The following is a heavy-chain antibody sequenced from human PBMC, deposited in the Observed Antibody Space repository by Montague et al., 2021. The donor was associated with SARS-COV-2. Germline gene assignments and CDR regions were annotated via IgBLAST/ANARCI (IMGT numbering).Heavy chain of an antibody. D-gene: IGHD3-22*01. Sequence: SETLSLTCAVYGGSFSDSHWSWLRQPPGKGLEWIGEINQSGSTKYNPSLKSRVTISVDTSKNQFSLKPSSLTAADTAVYYCARGQSGITMIVVAILGVEFYFDNWGQGALVTVSS. CDR1: GGSFSDSH. CDR2: INQSGST. CDR3: ARGQSGITMIVVAILGVEFYFDN. J-gene: IGHJ4*02. V-gene: IGHV4-34*01.